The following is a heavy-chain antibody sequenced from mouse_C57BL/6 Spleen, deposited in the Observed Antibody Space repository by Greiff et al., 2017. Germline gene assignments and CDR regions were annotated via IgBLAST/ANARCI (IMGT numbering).Heavy chain of an antibody. CDR3: ARNGGKLGDWDFDV. V-gene: IGHV2-2*01. J-gene: IGHJ1*03. D-gene: IGHD4-1*01. CDR2: IWSGGST. CDR1: GFSLTSYG. Sequence: VQLQESGPGLVQPSQSLSITCTVSGFSLTSYGVHWVRQSPGTGLEWLGVIWSGGSTDYTAALISRLSISKDNSKCQVCCKRNKLQADDTAIYYCARNGGKLGDWDFDVWGTGTTVTVSS.